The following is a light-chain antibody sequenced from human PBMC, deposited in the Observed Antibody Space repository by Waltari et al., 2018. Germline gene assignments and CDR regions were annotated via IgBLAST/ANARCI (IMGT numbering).Light chain of an antibody. J-gene: IGKJ1*01. CDR2: GAS. V-gene: IGKV3-15*01. CDR1: QSVSSN. CDR3: QQYNKWPRT. Sequence: EIVMTQSPATLSVSPGERATLSCRASQSVSSNLAWYQQKLGQAPRLLIYGASTRATGTPVRFSGSGSGTEFTLTISSLQSEDFAVYYCQQYNKWPRTFGQGTKVEIK.